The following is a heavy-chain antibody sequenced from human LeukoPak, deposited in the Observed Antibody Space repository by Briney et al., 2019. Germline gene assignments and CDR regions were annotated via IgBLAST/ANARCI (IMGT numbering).Heavy chain of an antibody. Sequence: SETLSLTCTVSGGPIASNSFYWGWIRQPPGKGLEWIGSIYHSGSTYYNASLRSRVTISVDTSKNQFSLRLSSVTAVDTAVYYCARNSRYHTSGSWGQGTLVTVSS. CDR2: IYHSGST. J-gene: IGHJ5*02. CDR1: GGPIASNSFY. CDR3: ARNSRYHTSGS. V-gene: IGHV4-39*01. D-gene: IGHD6-19*01.